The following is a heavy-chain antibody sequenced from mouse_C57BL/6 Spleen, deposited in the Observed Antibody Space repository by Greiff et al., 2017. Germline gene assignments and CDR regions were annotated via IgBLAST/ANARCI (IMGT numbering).Heavy chain of an antibody. CDR1: GFTFSDYG. CDR2: ISSGSSTI. D-gene: IGHD1-1*01. Sequence: EVKLEESGGGLVKPGGSLKLSCAASGFTFSDYGMHWVRQAPEKGLEWVAYISSGSSTIYYADTVQGRFTIARDNAKNTLFLHMTSLGSVDTAMYYCARRGDYGSRDYYAMDYWGQGTSVTVSS. J-gene: IGHJ4*01. CDR3: ARRGDYGSRDYYAMDY. V-gene: IGHV5-17*01.